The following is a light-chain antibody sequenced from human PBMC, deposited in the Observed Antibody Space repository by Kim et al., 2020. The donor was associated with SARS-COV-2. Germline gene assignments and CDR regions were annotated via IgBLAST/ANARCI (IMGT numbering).Light chain of an antibody. CDR1: QGISNY. Sequence: DIQMTQSPSVVSASVGDRITITCRASQGISNYLAWFQQKPGKAPKRLIYVASSLQSGVPSRFSGSASGTEFALTISSLQPEDFATYYCLQHNTYPRLTFGGGTKVDIK. J-gene: IGKJ4*01. V-gene: IGKV1-17*03. CDR2: VAS. CDR3: LQHNTYPRLT.